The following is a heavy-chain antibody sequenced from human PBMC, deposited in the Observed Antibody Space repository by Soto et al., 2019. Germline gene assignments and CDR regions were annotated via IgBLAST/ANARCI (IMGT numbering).Heavy chain of an antibody. D-gene: IGHD5-12*01. J-gene: IGHJ4*02. V-gene: IGHV3-23*01. CDR3: AKDHIVTTKAY. Sequence: EVQLLESGGGLVQPGGSLRLSCAASGFTFSSYVMSWVRQAPGKGLEWVSTISGSGDSTYYADSVKGRFTISRDNSKNTVYIQMHSLRAEDTAIYYCAKDHIVTTKAYWGQGTLVTVSS. CDR2: ISGSGDST. CDR1: GFTFSSYV.